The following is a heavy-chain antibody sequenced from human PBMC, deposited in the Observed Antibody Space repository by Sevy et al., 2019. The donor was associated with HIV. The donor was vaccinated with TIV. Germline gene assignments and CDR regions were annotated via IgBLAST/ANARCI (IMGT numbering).Heavy chain of an antibody. Sequence: GGSLRLSCAASGFTFSSYEMNWVRQAPGKGLEWVSSISGVSNYIYYADSVKGRFTISRDNAKNSLYLQMNSLRAEDTGVYYCAKDGGRLTTVQGVISYYYGLDVWGQGTTVTVSS. V-gene: IGHV3-21*06. CDR3: AKDGGRLTTVQGVISYYYGLDV. CDR2: ISGVSNYI. J-gene: IGHJ6*02. CDR1: GFTFSSYE. D-gene: IGHD3-10*01.